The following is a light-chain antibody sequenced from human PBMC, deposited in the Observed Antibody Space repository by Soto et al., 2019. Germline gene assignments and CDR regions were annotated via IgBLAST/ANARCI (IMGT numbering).Light chain of an antibody. V-gene: IGKV3-20*01. CDR3: QQYGSSPRT. Sequence: EIVMTQSPVTLSVSPGERATLSFMASQSVDRYLAWYQQKPGQAPRLLIYGASTRATGIPDRFSGGGSGTDFTLTISRLEPEDFAVYYCQQYGSSPRTFGQGTKVDIK. J-gene: IGKJ1*01. CDR2: GAS. CDR1: QSVDRY.